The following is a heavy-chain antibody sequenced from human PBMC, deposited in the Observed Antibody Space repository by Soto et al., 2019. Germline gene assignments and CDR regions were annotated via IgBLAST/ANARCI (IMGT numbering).Heavy chain of an antibody. Sequence: SETLSLTCTVSGGSISSSSYYWGWIRQPPGKGLEWIGSIYYSGSTYYNPSLKSRVTISVDTSKNQFSLKLSSVTAADTAVYYCARVSIRSHRIGYWGQGTLVTVSS. D-gene: IGHD2-15*01. J-gene: IGHJ4*02. V-gene: IGHV4-39*01. CDR2: IYYSGST. CDR3: ARVSIRSHRIGY. CDR1: GGSISSSSYY.